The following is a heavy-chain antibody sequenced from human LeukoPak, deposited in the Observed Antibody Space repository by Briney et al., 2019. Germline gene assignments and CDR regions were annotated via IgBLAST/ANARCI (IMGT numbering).Heavy chain of an antibody. Sequence: PGGSLRLSCAASGFSFSSHGMSWVRQAPGKGLEWVSGIIGGAGSTYYADSVKGRFTISGDNSKNTLFLQMNSLRAEDTAVYYCAHGAMYQLGYWGQGTLVTVSS. V-gene: IGHV3-23*01. CDR2: IIGGAGST. J-gene: IGHJ4*02. CDR1: GFSFSSHG. CDR3: AHGAMYQLGY. D-gene: IGHD2-2*01.